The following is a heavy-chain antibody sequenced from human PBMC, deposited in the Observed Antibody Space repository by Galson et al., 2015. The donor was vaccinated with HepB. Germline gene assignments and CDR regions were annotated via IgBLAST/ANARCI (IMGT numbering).Heavy chain of an antibody. CDR1: GFTVSSNY. CDR2: IYSGGST. J-gene: IGHJ4*02. V-gene: IGHV3-66*01. Sequence: SLRLSCTASGFTVSSNYMSWVRPAPGKGLEWVSVIYSGGSTYYADSVKRRFIIPRDNSNNTLYLQMNSMGAEDTAVYYCAGDVQALYSSSWYGGERWGQGTLVTVSS. CDR3: AGDVQALYSSSWYGGER. D-gene: IGHD6-13*01.